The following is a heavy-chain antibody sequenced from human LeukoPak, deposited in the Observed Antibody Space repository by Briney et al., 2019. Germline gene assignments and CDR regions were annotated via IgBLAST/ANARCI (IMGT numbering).Heavy chain of an antibody. J-gene: IGHJ6*04. D-gene: IGHD2-15*01. CDR2: IIPIFGTA. Sequence: SVRVSCKASGGTFSNYAISWVRQAPGQGLEWMGGIIPIFGTANYAQKFQGRVTITADKSTSTAYMELSSLRSEDTAVYYCARGNGYCSGGSCYPAKYYYYYYGMDVWGKGTTVTVSA. CDR3: ARGNGYCSGGSCYPAKYYYYYYGMDV. CDR1: GGTFSNYA. V-gene: IGHV1-69*06.